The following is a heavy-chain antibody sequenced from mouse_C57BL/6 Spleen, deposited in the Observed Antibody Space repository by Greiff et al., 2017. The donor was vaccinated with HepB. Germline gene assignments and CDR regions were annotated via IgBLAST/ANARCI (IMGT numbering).Heavy chain of an antibody. V-gene: IGHV5-17*01. CDR3: AYDYDGGYYAMDY. Sequence: EVMLVESGGGLVKPGGSLKLSCAASGFTFSDYGMHWVRQAPEKGLEWVAYISSGSSTIYYADTVKGRFTISRDNAKNTLFLQMTSLRSEDTAMYYCAYDYDGGYYAMDYWGQGTSVTVSS. CDR2: ISSGSSTI. J-gene: IGHJ4*01. D-gene: IGHD2-4*01. CDR1: GFTFSDYG.